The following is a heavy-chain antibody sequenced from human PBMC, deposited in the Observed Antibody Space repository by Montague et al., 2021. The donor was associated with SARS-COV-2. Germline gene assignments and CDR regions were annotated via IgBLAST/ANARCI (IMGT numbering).Heavy chain of an antibody. CDR2: IYYTGTT. D-gene: IGHD1-26*01. V-gene: IGHV4-59*01. Sequence: SQTLSLICTVSGGSINGYYWTWIRQPPGKGLEWIGYIYYTGTTSYNPSLKSRVSISQDKSKRQFSLDLTSVTAADTAMYFCARVVAVGAFDYWGQGSLVTVSS. J-gene: IGHJ4*02. CDR3: ARVVAVGAFDY. CDR1: GGSINGYY.